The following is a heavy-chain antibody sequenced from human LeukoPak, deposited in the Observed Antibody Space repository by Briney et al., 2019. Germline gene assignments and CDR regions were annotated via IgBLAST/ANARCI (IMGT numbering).Heavy chain of an antibody. CDR1: GGTFSSYG. CDR2: ISAYNGNT. V-gene: IGHV1-18*01. D-gene: IGHD1-26*01. J-gene: IGHJ3*02. Sequence: ASVKVSCKASGGTFSSYGISWVRQAPGQGLEWMGWISAYNGNTNYAQKLQGRVTMTTDTSTSTAYMELRSLRSDDTAVYYCARVAIVGATPDAFDIWGQGTMVTVSS. CDR3: ARVAIVGATPDAFDI.